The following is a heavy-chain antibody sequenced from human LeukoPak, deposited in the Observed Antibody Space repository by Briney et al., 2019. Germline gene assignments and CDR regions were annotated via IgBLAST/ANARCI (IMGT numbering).Heavy chain of an antibody. V-gene: IGHV3-9*03. CDR2: ISWNSGSI. Sequence: PGGSLRLSRAASGFTFDDYAMHWVRQAPGKGLEWVSGISWNSGSIGYADSVKGRFTISRDNAKNSLYLQMNSLRAEDMALYYCAKDWRSGSGSYFSGFDYWGQGTLVTVSS. D-gene: IGHD3-10*01. CDR3: AKDWRSGSGSYFSGFDY. CDR1: GFTFDDYA. J-gene: IGHJ4*02.